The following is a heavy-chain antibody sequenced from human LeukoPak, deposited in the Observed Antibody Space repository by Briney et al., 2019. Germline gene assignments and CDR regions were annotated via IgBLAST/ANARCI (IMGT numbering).Heavy chain of an antibody. CDR3: VREGFCGVDCPAYFDL. V-gene: IGHV3-13*04. D-gene: IGHD2-21*02. J-gene: IGHJ2*01. CDR1: GFALSSYD. CDR2: IDTTGGT. Sequence: GGSLRLSCAASGFALSSYDIHWVRQTTGKGLEWVSAIDTTGGTYYPGSVEGRFIISRDNVQNSFHLQMNGLRDADTAVYYCVREGFCGVDCPAYFDLWGRGTLVTVSS.